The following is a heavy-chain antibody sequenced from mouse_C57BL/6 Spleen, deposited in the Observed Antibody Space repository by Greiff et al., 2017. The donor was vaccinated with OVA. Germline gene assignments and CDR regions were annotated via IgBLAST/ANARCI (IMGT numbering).Heavy chain of an antibody. V-gene: IGHV1-54*01. J-gene: IGHJ2*01. CDR3: ARGAYFGY. CDR1: GYAFTNYL. Sequence: VQLQESGAELVRPGTSVKVSCKASGYAFTNYLIEWVKQRPGQGLEWIGVINTGSGGTNYNEKFKGKATLTADKTSSSADSQLSVLTSEEAADYFCARGAYFGYWGQGTTLTVSS. CDR2: INTGSGGT.